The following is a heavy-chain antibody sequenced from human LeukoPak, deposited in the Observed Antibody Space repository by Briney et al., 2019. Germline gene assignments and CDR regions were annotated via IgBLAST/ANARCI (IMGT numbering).Heavy chain of an antibody. J-gene: IGHJ3*02. Sequence: SETLSLTCTVSGGSISSHYWSWIRQPPGKGLEWSGYIYYSGSTNYNPSLKSRVTISVDTSKNQFSLKLSSVTAADTAVYYCARPAFSGELLLPGAFDIWGQGTMVTVSS. CDR2: IYYSGST. CDR1: GGSISSHY. D-gene: IGHD1-26*01. V-gene: IGHV4-59*08. CDR3: ARPAFSGELLLPGAFDI.